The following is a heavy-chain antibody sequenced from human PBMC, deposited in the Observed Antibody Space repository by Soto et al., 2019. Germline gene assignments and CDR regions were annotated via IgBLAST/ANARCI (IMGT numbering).Heavy chain of an antibody. V-gene: IGHV4-39*01. D-gene: IGHD3-16*01. CDR1: GGSISSSSYY. J-gene: IGHJ4*02. Sequence: QLQLQESGPGLVKPSETLSLTCTVSGGSISSSSYYWGWIRQPPGKGLEWIGSIYYSGSTYYNPSLKCRVTISVDTSKNPCSLKVSSVTAADTAVYYCARHAKGGMAKYYFDYWGQGTLVTVSS. CDR2: IYYSGST. CDR3: ARHAKGGMAKYYFDY.